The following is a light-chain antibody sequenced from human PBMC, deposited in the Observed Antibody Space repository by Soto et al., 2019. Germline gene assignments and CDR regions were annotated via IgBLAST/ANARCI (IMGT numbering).Light chain of an antibody. CDR2: DAS. Sequence: EIVLTQSPATLSLSPGERATLSCRASQSVSSYLAWYQQKPGRAPRLLIYDASNRATGIPARFSGSGSGTDFTLTISSLEPEDFAVYYCQQRSNWRGLTFGGGTKVDI. V-gene: IGKV3-11*01. CDR3: QQRSNWRGLT. CDR1: QSVSSY. J-gene: IGKJ4*01.